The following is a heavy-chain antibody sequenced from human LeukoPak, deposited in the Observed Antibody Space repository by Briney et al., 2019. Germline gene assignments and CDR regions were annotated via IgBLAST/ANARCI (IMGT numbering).Heavy chain of an antibody. CDR3: ARELGYEILTGYYTGFDY. Sequence: GGSLRLSCAASGFTFSRYEMNRVRQAPGKGLEWVSYISSSGSTIYYADSVKGRFTISRDNAKNSLYLQMNSLRAEDTAVYYCARELGYEILTGYYTGFDYWGQGTLVTVSS. D-gene: IGHD3-9*01. J-gene: IGHJ4*02. CDR2: ISSSGSTI. CDR1: GFTFSRYE. V-gene: IGHV3-48*03.